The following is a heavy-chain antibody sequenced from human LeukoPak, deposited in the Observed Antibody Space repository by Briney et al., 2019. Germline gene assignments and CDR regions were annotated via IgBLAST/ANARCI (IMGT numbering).Heavy chain of an antibody. CDR1: GGSLSNSTYY. Sequence: SETLSLTCTVSGGSLSNSTYYWGWIRQPPGKGLEWIGSIYYSGSTYYSPALKTRVTISVDTAKNQFSLKLSSVTAADAAVYFWARSATLRQNFDYWGQGTLVTVSS. J-gene: IGHJ4*02. CDR3: ARSATLRQNFDY. D-gene: IGHD2-15*01. V-gene: IGHV4-39*07. CDR2: IYYSGST.